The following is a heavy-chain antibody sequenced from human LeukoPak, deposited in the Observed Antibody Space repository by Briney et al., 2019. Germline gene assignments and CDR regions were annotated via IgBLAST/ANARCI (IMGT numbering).Heavy chain of an antibody. V-gene: IGHV1-2*02. Sequence: ASVKVSCKASGYSFIVYYIHWVRQAPGQGLEWMGWINPNSGGTNYAQKFLGRVTMTRDTSISTAYMELGRLRSDDTAVYYCAPPYGDYVTSDYWGKGTLVTVSS. CDR1: GYSFIVYY. D-gene: IGHD4-17*01. CDR3: APPYGDYVTSDY. J-gene: IGHJ4*02. CDR2: INPNSGGT.